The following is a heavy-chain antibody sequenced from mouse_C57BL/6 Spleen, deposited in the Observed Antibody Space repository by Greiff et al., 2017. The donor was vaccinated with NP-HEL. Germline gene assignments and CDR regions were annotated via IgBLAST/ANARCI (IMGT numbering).Heavy chain of an antibody. Sequence: DVHLVESGEGLVKPGGSLKLSCAASGFTFSSYAMSWVRQTPEKRLEWVAYISSGGDYIYYADTVKGRFTISRDNARNTLYLQMSSLKSEDTAMYYCTSHYDYDGFAYWGQGTLVTVSA. D-gene: IGHD2-4*01. CDR2: ISSGGDYI. V-gene: IGHV5-9-1*02. CDR3: TSHYDYDGFAY. J-gene: IGHJ3*01. CDR1: GFTFSSYA.